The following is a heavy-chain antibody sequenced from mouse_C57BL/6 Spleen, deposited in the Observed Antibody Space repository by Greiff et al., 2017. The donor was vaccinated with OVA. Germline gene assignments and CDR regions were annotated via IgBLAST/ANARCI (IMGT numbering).Heavy chain of an antibody. CDR1: GYTFTSYW. V-gene: IGHV1-52*01. D-gene: IGHD1-1*01. CDR2: IDPSDSET. Sequence: VQLQQPGAELVRPGSSVKLSCKASGYTFTSYWMHWVKQRPIQGLEWIGNIDPSDSETHYNQKFKDKATLTVDKSSSTAYMQLSSLTSEDSAVYYCAREGYGSSPAWFAYWGQGTLVTVSA. J-gene: IGHJ3*01. CDR3: AREGYGSSPAWFAY.